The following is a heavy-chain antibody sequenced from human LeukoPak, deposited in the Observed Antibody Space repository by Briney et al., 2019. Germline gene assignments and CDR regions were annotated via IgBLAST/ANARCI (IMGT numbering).Heavy chain of an antibody. CDR3: ARDRVVVAATGFDY. CDR2: ISYDGSNK. J-gene: IGHJ4*02. CDR1: GFTFSSYA. V-gene: IGHV3-30*04. D-gene: IGHD2-15*01. Sequence: GGSLRLSCAASGFTFSSYAMHWVRQAPGKGLEWVAVISYDGSNKYYADSVKGRFTISRDNSKNTLYLQMNSLRAEDTAVYYCARDRVVVAATGFDYWGQGTLVTVSS.